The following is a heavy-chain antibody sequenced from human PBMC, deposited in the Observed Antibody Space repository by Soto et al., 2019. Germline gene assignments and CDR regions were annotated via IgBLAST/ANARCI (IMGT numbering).Heavy chain of an antibody. D-gene: IGHD6-13*01. CDR3: ARSLYTNTWSDFDF. CDR1: GYTFTSYG. Sequence: ASVKVSCKASGYTFTSYGISWVRQAPGQGLEWMGWISAYNGNTNYAQKLQGRVTMTTDTSTSTAYMELRSLRSDDTAVYYCARSLYTNTWSDFDFWGQGTLVTVSS. CDR2: ISAYNGNT. J-gene: IGHJ4*02. V-gene: IGHV1-18*01.